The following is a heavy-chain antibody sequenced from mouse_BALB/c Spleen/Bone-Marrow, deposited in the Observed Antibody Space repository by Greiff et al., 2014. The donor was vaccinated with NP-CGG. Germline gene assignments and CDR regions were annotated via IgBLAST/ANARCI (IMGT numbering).Heavy chain of an antibody. CDR2: ISSAGSHT. Sequence: VHVKQSGGGLVKPGGSLKLSCAASGFTFSWYAMSWVRQSPEKRLEWAAEISSAGSHTYYPDTVTGRFTISRDNAKNTLYLEMSSLKSEDTAMYYCVRDSSGYFDYWGQGTTLTVSS. CDR1: GFTFSWYA. V-gene: IGHV5-9-4*01. D-gene: IGHD3-1*01. CDR3: VRDSSGYFDY. J-gene: IGHJ2*01.